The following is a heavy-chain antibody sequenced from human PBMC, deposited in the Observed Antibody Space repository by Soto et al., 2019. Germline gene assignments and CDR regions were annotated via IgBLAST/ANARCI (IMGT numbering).Heavy chain of an antibody. CDR3: ARGGYCSSSVCYYMDV. D-gene: IGHD2-2*01. CDR2: IIPILGIA. V-gene: IGHV1-69*02. J-gene: IGHJ6*03. Sequence: VKVSCKASGGTFSSYTISWVRQAPGQGLEWMGRIIPILGIANYAQKFQGRVTITADKSTSTAYMELSSLRSEDTAVYYCARGGYCSSSVCYYMDVWGKGTTVTVSS. CDR1: GGTFSSYT.